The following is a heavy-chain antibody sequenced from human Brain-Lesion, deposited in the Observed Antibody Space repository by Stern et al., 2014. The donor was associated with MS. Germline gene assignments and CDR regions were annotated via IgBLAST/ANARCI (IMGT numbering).Heavy chain of an antibody. J-gene: IGHJ4*02. Sequence: QVQLVQSGAEVKKPGASVKVSCKASGYTFSSYDITWVRQASGHGLERMGWMNPYSGNTGYAQKFKGRVSMTSDPSISTVYMELTSLTSDDTAVYFCARAVRNQLLSEYWGQGTLVTVSS. D-gene: IGHD2-2*01. CDR2: MNPYSGNT. CDR1: GYTFSSYD. V-gene: IGHV1-8*01. CDR3: ARAVRNQLLSEY.